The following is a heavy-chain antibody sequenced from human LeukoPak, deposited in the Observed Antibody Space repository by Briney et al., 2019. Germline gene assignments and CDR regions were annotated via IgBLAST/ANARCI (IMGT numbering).Heavy chain of an antibody. J-gene: IGHJ4*02. D-gene: IGHD3-10*01. CDR2: ISYDGSNK. V-gene: IGHV3-30*18. CDR1: GFTFSSYG. CDR3: AKLTVGSGSYCSALDY. Sequence: GRSLRLSCAASGFTFSSYGMHWVRQAPGKGLEWVAVISYDGSNKYYADSVKGRFTISRDNSKNTLYLQMNSLRAEDTAVYYCAKLTVGSGSYCSALDYWGQGTLVTVSS.